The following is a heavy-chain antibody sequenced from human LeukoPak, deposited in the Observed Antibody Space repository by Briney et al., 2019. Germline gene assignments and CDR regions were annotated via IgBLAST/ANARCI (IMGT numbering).Heavy chain of an antibody. CDR2: IKSDGSYT. Sequence: GGVLRLSCAASGFTFSSYWMPWVRQAPGKGLVWVSLIKSDGSYTSYADSVKGRFTISRDNAKNTLYLQMNSLRVEDTAVYYCARAAYRAAFDIWGQGTMVTVSS. J-gene: IGHJ3*02. CDR1: GFTFSSYW. V-gene: IGHV3-74*01. D-gene: IGHD4-11*01. CDR3: ARAAYRAAFDI.